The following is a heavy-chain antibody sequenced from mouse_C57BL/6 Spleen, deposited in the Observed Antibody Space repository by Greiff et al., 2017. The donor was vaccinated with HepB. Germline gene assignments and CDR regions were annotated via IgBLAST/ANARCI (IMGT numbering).Heavy chain of an antibody. Sequence: EVMLVESGGGLVKPGGSLKLSCAASGFTFSSYAMSWVRQTPEKRLEWVATISDGGSYTYYPDNVKGRFTISRDNAKNNLYLQMSHLKSEDTAMYYWARDRGLLPAMDYWGQGTSVTVSS. J-gene: IGHJ4*01. CDR3: ARDRGLLPAMDY. V-gene: IGHV5-4*01. D-gene: IGHD2-1*01. CDR2: ISDGGSYT. CDR1: GFTFSSYA.